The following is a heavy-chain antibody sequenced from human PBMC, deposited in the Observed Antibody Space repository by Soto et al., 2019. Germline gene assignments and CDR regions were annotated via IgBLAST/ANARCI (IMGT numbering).Heavy chain of an antibody. CDR3: AREGQLGY. CDR1: GYTFSNYG. D-gene: IGHD6-6*01. V-gene: IGHV1-18*01. CDR2: ISGYNGNT. J-gene: IGHJ4*02. Sequence: QVQLVQSGAEVKKPGASVKVSCQASGYTFSNYGFSWVRQAPGQGLEWMGWISGYNGNTNYAERLQGRVTMTTDTSTTTAYMELKSLRYDDTAVYYCAREGQLGYWGQGTPVTVSS.